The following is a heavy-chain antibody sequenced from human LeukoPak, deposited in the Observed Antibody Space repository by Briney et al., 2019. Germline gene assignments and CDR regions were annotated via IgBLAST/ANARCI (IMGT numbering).Heavy chain of an antibody. Sequence: ASVKVSCKASGYTFTGYYMHWVRQAPGQGLEWMGWINPNSGGTNYAQKFQGRVTMTRDTTISTAYMGLSRLGCEGTAVYYCEGTAVILGQSYWGQGILVTVSS. CDR3: EGTAVILGQSY. CDR1: GYTFTGYY. V-gene: IGHV1-2*02. CDR2: INPNSGGT. J-gene: IGHJ4*02. D-gene: IGHD3-16*02.